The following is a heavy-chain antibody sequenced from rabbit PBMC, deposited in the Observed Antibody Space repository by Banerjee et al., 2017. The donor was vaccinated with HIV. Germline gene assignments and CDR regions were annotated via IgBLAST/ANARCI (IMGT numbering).Heavy chain of an antibody. CDR1: GFSFSNGYD. CDR2: IITDSGGT. Sequence: QQLEESGGDLVKPGASLTLTCTASGFSFSNGYDMCWVRQAPGKGLEWIGCIITDSGGTYYASWAKGRFTISSASSTTVTLQMTSLTAADTATYFCARDNAGGSYLAFNLWGPGTLVTVS. J-gene: IGHJ4*01. CDR3: ARDNAGGSYLAFNL. D-gene: IGHD8-1*01. V-gene: IGHV1S40*01.